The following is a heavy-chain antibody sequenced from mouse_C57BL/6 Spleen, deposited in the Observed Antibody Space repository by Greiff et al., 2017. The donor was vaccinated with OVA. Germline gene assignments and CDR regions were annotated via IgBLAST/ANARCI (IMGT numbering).Heavy chain of an antibody. CDR3: ARSPAYYFDD. CDR1: GYTFTSYW. Sequence: QVQLQQPGAELVMPGASVKLSCKASGYTFTSYWMHWVKQRPGQGLEWIGEIDPSDSYTNYNQKFKGKSTLTVTKSSSTAYMQLSSLTSEDSAVYYCARSPAYYFDDWGQGTTLAVSS. CDR2: IDPSDSYT. V-gene: IGHV1-69*01. J-gene: IGHJ2*01.